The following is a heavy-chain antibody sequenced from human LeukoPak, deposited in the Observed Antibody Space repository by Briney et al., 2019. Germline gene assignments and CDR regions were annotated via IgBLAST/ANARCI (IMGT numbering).Heavy chain of an antibody. V-gene: IGHV3-15*01. CDR1: GFTYSNAW. Sequence: GGSLRLSCAASGFTYSNAWMSWVRQAPGKGLEWVGRIKSETDGGTTAYSAPVKGRFTISRDNSKNTLYLQMGSLKTEDMAVYYCASPGAYYWGQGTLVTVSS. J-gene: IGHJ4*02. CDR3: ASPGAYY. CDR2: IKSETDGGTT.